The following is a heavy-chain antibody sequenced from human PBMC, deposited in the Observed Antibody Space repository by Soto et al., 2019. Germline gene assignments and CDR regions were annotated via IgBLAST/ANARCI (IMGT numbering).Heavy chain of an antibody. CDR2: IYHSGST. CDR3: AREQTVYYDILTGPFPHNWFDP. V-gene: IGHV4-38-2*02. J-gene: IGHJ5*02. CDR1: GYSISSGYY. Sequence: SLTCAVSGYSISSGYYWCWIRQPPGKGLEWIGSIYHSGSTYYNPSLKSRVTISVDTSKNQFSLKLSSVTAADTAVYYCAREQTVYYDILTGPFPHNWFDPWGQGTLVTVSS. D-gene: IGHD3-9*01.